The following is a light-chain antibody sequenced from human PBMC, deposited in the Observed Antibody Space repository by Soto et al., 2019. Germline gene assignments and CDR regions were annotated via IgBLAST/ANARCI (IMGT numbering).Light chain of an antibody. J-gene: IGKJ4*01. CDR2: DAS. CDR1: QSISHW. Sequence: DIQMTQSPFILSASVGDRVTITCRASQSISHWLAWYQQKPGKAPNLLIYDASSLESGVPSRFSGSGSGTDFTLTISSLQPEDFATYFCQHGYSTPLTFGGGTKVDIK. CDR3: QHGYSTPLT. V-gene: IGKV1-5*01.